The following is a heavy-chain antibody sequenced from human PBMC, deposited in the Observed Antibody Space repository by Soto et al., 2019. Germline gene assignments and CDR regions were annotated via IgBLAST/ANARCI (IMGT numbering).Heavy chain of an antibody. J-gene: IGHJ4*02. CDR2: IYYSGST. CDR3: ARGGEWELLLNY. Sequence: PETLSLTCTVSGGSVSSGSYYWSWIRQPPGKGLEWIGYIYYSGSTNYNPSLKSRVTISVDTSKNQFSLKLSSVTAADTAVYYCARGGEWELLLNYWGQGTLVTVSS. V-gene: IGHV4-61*01. CDR1: GGSVSSGSYY. D-gene: IGHD1-26*01.